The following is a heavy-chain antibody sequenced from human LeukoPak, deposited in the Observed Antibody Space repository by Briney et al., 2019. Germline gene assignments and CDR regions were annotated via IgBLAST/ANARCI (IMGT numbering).Heavy chain of an antibody. CDR2: INHSGST. D-gene: IGHD3-10*01. CDR1: GGSFSGYY. CDR3: ARVKGREGSTVIIDY. Sequence: SETLSLTCAVYGGSFSGYYWSWIRQPPGKGLEWIGEINHSGSTNYNPSLKSRVTISVDTSKNQFPLKLSSVTAADTAVYYCARVKGREGSTVIIDYWGQGTLVTVSS. V-gene: IGHV4-34*01. J-gene: IGHJ4*02.